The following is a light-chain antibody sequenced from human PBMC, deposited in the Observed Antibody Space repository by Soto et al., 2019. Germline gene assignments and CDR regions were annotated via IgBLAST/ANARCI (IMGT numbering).Light chain of an antibody. CDR3: AAWEDSLNGVV. Sequence: QSVLTQPPSASGTPGQRVTISCSGSSSNTGINTVNWYQQLPVTAPKLLIYSNNQRPSGVPDRFSGSKSGTSASLAISGLQSEDEADYYCAAWEDSLNGVVFGGGTKVTVL. CDR2: SNN. CDR1: SSNTGINT. V-gene: IGLV1-44*01. J-gene: IGLJ2*01.